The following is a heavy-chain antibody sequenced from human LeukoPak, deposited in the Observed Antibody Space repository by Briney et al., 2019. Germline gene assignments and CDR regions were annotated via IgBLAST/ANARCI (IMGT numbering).Heavy chain of an antibody. J-gene: IGHJ3*02. CDR1: GFTVSSNY. Sequence: PGGSLRLSCAASGFTVSSNYMNWVRQAPGKGLEWVSVIYSGGSTYSADSVKGRFTISRDNSKNTLYLQMSSLRAEDTAVYYCARESVNYDSSGYYYRVDAFDIWGQGTMVTASS. CDR3: ARESVNYDSSGYYYRVDAFDI. CDR2: IYSGGST. V-gene: IGHV3-53*01. D-gene: IGHD3-22*01.